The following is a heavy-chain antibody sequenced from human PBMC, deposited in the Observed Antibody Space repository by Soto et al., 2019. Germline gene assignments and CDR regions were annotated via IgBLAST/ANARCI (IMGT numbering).Heavy chain of an antibody. Sequence: GGSLRLSCAASGFTFDDYAMHWVRQAPGKGLEWVSGISWNSGSIGYADSVKGRFTISRDNAKNSLYLQMNSLRAEDTALYYCAKEEGDIFGVAIGWFDPWGQGTLVTVSS. CDR3: AKEEGDIFGVAIGWFDP. CDR2: ISWNSGSI. V-gene: IGHV3-9*01. J-gene: IGHJ5*02. CDR1: GFTFDDYA. D-gene: IGHD3-3*01.